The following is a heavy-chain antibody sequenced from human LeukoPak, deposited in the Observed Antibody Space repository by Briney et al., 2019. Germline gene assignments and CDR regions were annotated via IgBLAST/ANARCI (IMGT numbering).Heavy chain of an antibody. J-gene: IGHJ6*02. Sequence: GGSLRLSCAASGFTFSRYAMHWVRQAPGKGLEWVAVISFDGSNKYYADSVKGRFTISRDNSRNTLDLQMNSLRAEDTAVYYCARDMAPSRYNYYFYGMDVWGQGTTVTVSS. CDR1: GFTFSRYA. CDR2: ISFDGSNK. CDR3: ARDMAPSRYNYYFYGMDV. D-gene: IGHD3-9*01. V-gene: IGHV3-30-3*01.